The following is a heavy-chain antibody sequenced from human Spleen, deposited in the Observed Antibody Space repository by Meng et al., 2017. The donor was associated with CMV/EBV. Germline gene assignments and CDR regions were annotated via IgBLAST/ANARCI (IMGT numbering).Heavy chain of an antibody. CDR3: ASSGMATTTLEY. CDR2: IYHGGRT. J-gene: IGHJ4*02. CDR1: DGALSSSNW. V-gene: IGHV4-4*02. D-gene: IGHD5-24*01. Sequence: VADGALSSSNWWKWVRQPPGKGPEWIGEIYHGGRTTYHPSLKSRVTISLDKSKNQFSLKLSSLTAADTAVYYCASSGMATTTLEYWGPGLLVTVSS.